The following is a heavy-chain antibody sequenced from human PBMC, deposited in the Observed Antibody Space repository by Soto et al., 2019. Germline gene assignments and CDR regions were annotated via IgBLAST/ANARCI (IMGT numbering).Heavy chain of an antibody. D-gene: IGHD3-10*01. Sequence: QVQLVQSGAEVKKPESSVKVSCKTSGVSFNNNGIGWVRQAPGHGLEWMGGVSPPFRTSNYARKFQGRISITADASTGTVNMELSSLTSEDTAQYYCARVLYYGSGSYSPYGMDVWGQGTTVTVSS. CDR2: VSPPFRTS. J-gene: IGHJ6*02. CDR1: GVSFNNNG. V-gene: IGHV1-69*01. CDR3: ARVLYYGSGSYSPYGMDV.